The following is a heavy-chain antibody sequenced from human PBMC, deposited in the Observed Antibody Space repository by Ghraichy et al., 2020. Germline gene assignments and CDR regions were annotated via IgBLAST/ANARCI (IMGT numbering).Heavy chain of an antibody. Sequence: GSLRLSCAASGFTFSSYAMSWVRQAPGKGLEWVSAISGSGGSTYYADSVKGRFTISRDNSKNTLYLQMNSLRDEDTAVYYCAKDGSGAVAGRRDYWGQGTLVTVSS. CDR2: ISGSGGST. V-gene: IGHV3-23*01. CDR3: AKDGSGAVAGRRDY. D-gene: IGHD6-19*01. J-gene: IGHJ4*02. CDR1: GFTFSSYA.